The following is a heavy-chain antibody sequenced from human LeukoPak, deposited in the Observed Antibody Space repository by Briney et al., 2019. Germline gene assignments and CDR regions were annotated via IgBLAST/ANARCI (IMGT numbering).Heavy chain of an antibody. CDR1: GFRFSSYA. D-gene: IGHD3-22*01. Sequence: PGGSLRLSCAASGFRFSSYAMSWVRQAPGKGLEWVSAISGSGVSTYYADSVKGRFTVSRDNSKNTLYLQMNSLRAEDTAVYYCAKVRGTMIVVDDAFDIWGQGTMVTVSS. V-gene: IGHV3-23*01. CDR3: AKVRGTMIVVDDAFDI. J-gene: IGHJ3*02. CDR2: ISGSGVST.